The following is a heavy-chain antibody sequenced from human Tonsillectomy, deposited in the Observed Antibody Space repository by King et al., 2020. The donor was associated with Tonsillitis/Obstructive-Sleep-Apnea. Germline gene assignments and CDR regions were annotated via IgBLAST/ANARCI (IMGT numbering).Heavy chain of an antibody. Sequence: HVKLVESGGGVVQPGRSLRLSCAASGFTFSSYGMHWVRQAPGKGLEWVAVISYDGSNKYYADSVKGRFTISRDNSKNTLYLQMNSLRAEDTAVYYCAKDSSSSNFDYWGQGTLVTVSS. CDR3: AKDSSSSNFDY. V-gene: IGHV3-30*18. CDR1: GFTFSSYG. D-gene: IGHD6-6*01. CDR2: ISYDGSNK. J-gene: IGHJ4*02.